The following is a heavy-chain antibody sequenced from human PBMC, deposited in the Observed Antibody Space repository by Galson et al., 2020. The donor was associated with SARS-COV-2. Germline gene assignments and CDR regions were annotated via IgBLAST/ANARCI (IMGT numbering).Heavy chain of an antibody. J-gene: IGHJ4*02. V-gene: IGHV3-9*01. CDR1: GFIFDDYA. Sequence: GGSLRLSCAASGFIFDDYAMHWVREAPGKGLEWVSRIRWNGAKIDSADSVKGRFTISRNNAKNSLYLQMHSLRPEDTAMYYCAKDSFCSATFCQGGFDFWGQGSLVTVSS. CDR3: AKDSFCSATFCQGGFDF. CDR2: IRWNGAKI. D-gene: IGHD2-15*01.